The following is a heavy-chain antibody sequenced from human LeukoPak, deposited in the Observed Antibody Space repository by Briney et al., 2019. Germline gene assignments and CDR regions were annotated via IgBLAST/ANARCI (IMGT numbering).Heavy chain of an antibody. D-gene: IGHD3-10*01. CDR3: ARGGSGSSPDY. CDR2: INHSGST. V-gene: IGHV4-34*01. Sequence: SETLSLTCAVYGGSFSGYYWSWIRQPPGKGLEWIGEINHSGSTNYNPSLKSRVTISVDTSKNQFSLKLSSVTAADTAMYYCARGGSGSSPDYWGQGTLVTVSS. CDR1: GGSFSGYY. J-gene: IGHJ4*02.